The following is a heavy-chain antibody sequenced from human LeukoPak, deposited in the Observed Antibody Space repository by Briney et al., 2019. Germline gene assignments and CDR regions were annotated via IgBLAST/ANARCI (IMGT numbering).Heavy chain of an antibody. Sequence: GGSLRLSCAASEFTFDDYGMSWVRQAPGKGLEWVSSISSSSSYIYYADSVKGRFTISRDNAKNSLYLQMNSLRAEATAEYYCVRSANDYYMDVWGKGTTVTVSS. V-gene: IGHV3-21*01. J-gene: IGHJ6*03. CDR2: ISSSSSYI. D-gene: IGHD4/OR15-4a*01. CDR1: EFTFDDYG. CDR3: VRSANDYYMDV.